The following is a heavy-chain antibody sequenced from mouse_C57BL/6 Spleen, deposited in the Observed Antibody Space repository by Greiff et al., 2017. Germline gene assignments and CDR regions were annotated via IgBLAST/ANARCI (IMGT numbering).Heavy chain of an antibody. J-gene: IGHJ1*03. CDR2: IYPGGGYT. D-gene: IGHD6-1*01. CDR3: ARRCRDWYFDV. Sequence: QVQLQQSGAELVRPGTSVKMSCKASGYTFTNYWIGWAKQRPGHGLEWIGDIYPGGGYTNYNEKFKGKATLTADKSSSTAYMQFSSLTSEDSAIYYCARRCRDWYFDVWGTGTTVTVSS. V-gene: IGHV1-63*01. CDR1: GYTFTNYW.